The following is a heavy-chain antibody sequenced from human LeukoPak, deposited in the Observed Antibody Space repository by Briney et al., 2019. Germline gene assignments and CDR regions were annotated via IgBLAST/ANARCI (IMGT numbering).Heavy chain of an antibody. CDR3: ARDGAMIETFGWFDP. V-gene: IGHV3-11*01. Sequence: PGGSLRLSCAASGFTFSDYYMSWIRRAPGKGLEWVSYISSSGSTIYYADSVKGRFTISRDNAKNSLYLQMNSLRAEDTAVYYCARDGAMIETFGWFDPWGQGTLVTVSS. CDR2: ISSSGSTI. D-gene: IGHD3-22*01. J-gene: IGHJ5*02. CDR1: GFTFSDYY.